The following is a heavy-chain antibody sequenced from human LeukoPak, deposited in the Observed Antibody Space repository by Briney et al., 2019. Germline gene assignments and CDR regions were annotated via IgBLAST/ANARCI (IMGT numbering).Heavy chain of an antibody. D-gene: IGHD5-12*01. V-gene: IGHV1-2*02. CDR1: GYTFTGYY. CDR2: INPNSGGT. CDR3: ARAGRGYSGSVTY. Sequence: ASVKVSCKASGYTFTGYYMHWVRQAPGQGLEWMGWINPNSGGTHYAKKFQGRVTMTRDTSISTAYMELSRLRSDDTAVFYCARAGRGYSGSVTYWGQGTLVTVSS. J-gene: IGHJ4*02.